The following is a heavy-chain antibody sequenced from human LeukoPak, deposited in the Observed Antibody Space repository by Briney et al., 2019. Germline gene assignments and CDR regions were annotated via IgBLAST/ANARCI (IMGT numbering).Heavy chain of an antibody. CDR1: GYTFTSYG. Sequence: GASVKVSCKASGYTFTSYGISWVRQAPGQGIEGMGWISAYNGNTNYAQKLQGRVTMTTDTSTSTAYMELRSLRSDDTAVYYCARGDTMVRGVIIFDYWGQGTLVTVSS. CDR2: ISAYNGNT. V-gene: IGHV1-18*01. D-gene: IGHD3-10*01. CDR3: ARGDTMVRGVIIFDY. J-gene: IGHJ4*02.